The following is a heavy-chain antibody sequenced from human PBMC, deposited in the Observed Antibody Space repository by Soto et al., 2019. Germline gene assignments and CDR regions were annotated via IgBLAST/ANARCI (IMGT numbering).Heavy chain of an antibody. CDR2: IYSGGST. Sequence: EVQLVESGGGLVQPGGSLRLSCAASGFTVSTNYMSWVRQAPGKGLERVSVIYSGGSTYYADSVKGRFTISRDNSKTTLYLHMNSLSAEDTAVYYCTNSGWSFDCWGQGTLVTVSS. J-gene: IGHJ4*02. D-gene: IGHD6-19*01. CDR3: TNSGWSFDC. CDR1: GFTVSTNY. V-gene: IGHV3-66*01.